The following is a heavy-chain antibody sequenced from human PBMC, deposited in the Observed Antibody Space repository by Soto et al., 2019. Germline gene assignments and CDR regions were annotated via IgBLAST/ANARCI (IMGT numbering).Heavy chain of an antibody. CDR3: ARRGSRFYYYMDV. CDR1: GFTFSDYY. CDR2: ISSGSTI. V-gene: IGHV3-11*01. Sequence: GGSLRLSCAASGFTFSDYYMSWIRQAPGKGLEWVSYISSGSTIYYADSVKGRFTISRDNAKNSLYLQMNSLRAEDTAVYYCARRGSRFYYYMDVWGKGTMVTVSS. J-gene: IGHJ6*03.